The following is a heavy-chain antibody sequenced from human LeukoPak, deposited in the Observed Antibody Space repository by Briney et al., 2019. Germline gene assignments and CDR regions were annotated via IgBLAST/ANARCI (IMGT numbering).Heavy chain of an antibody. Sequence: PGGSLRLSCAASGFTFSSYAMSWVRQAPGKGLEWVSAISGSGGSTYYADSVKGRFTISRDNSKNTLYLQMNSLRAEDTAVYYCANCLTHEVRYTWFDPWGQGTLVTVSS. CDR1: GFTFSSYA. CDR3: ANCLTHEVRYTWFDP. V-gene: IGHV3-23*01. J-gene: IGHJ5*02. D-gene: IGHD2-8*01. CDR2: ISGSGGST.